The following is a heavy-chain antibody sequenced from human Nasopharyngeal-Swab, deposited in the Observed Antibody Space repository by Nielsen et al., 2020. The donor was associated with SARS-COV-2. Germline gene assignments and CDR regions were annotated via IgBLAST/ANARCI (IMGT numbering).Heavy chain of an antibody. CDR3: ARLQNYGYYGMDV. J-gene: IGHJ6*02. CDR2: IYPGDSDT. Sequence: KVSCKGSGYSFTSYWIGWVRQMPGKGLEWMGVIYPGDSDTRYSPSFQGQVTISADKSISTAYLQWSSLKASGTAMYYCARLQNYGYYGMDVWGQGTTVTVSS. V-gene: IGHV5-51*01. CDR1: GYSFTSYW.